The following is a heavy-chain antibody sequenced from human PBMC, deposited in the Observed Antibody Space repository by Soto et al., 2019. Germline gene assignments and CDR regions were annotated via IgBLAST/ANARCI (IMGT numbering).Heavy chain of an antibody. CDR3: ARGGRNYDSSGYYGNWFDP. CDR1: GYTFTSYD. J-gene: IGHJ5*02. V-gene: IGHV1-8*01. Sequence: QVQLVQSGAEVKKPGASVKVSCKASGYTFTSYDINWVRQATGQGLEWMGWMNPNSGNTGYAQKVQGRVTMTRNTSISTAYMELSSLRSEDTAVYYCARGGRNYDSSGYYGNWFDPWGQGTLVTVSS. D-gene: IGHD3-22*01. CDR2: MNPNSGNT.